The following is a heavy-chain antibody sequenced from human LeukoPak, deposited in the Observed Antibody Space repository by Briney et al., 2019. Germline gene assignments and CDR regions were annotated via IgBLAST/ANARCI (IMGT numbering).Heavy chain of an antibody. CDR1: GASISSSF. Sequence: PSETLSLTCTVSGASISSSFWSWIRQSPGKGLEWIAYIYYTGSTQYNPSLKSRLPISLDTSKNQFSLRLSSVTAADTAIYYCARRITVSATNWFDPWGQGTLVTVSS. D-gene: IGHD6-19*01. CDR3: ARRITVSATNWFDP. J-gene: IGHJ5*02. CDR2: IYYTGST. V-gene: IGHV4-59*01.